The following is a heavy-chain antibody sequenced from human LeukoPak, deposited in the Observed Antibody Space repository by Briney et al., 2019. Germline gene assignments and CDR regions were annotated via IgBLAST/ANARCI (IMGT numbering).Heavy chain of an antibody. CDR1: GGSISSGSDY. J-gene: IGHJ3*02. V-gene: IGHV4-30-2*01. Sequence: SQTLSLTCTVSGGSISSGSDYWSWIRQPPGKGLEWIGYIFHSGSTYYNPSLKSRVTISVDKSKNQFSLKLRSVTAADTAVYYCATDAGAYYPVGIWGQGTIVTVSS. D-gene: IGHD1-26*01. CDR2: IFHSGST. CDR3: ATDAGAYYPVGI.